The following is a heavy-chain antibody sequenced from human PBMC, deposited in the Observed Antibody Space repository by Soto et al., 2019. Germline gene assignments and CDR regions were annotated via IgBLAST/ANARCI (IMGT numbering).Heavy chain of an antibody. CDR1: GYTFTSYG. Sequence: QVQLVQSGAEVKKPGASVKVSCKASGYTFTSYGISWVRQAPGQGLEWMGWISAYNGNTKYAQKLQGRVTMTTDTARNNAYLEVERLRSGDTAVYYCARDGALAYGDYHGKIDYGGQGTLVTVSS. D-gene: IGHD4-17*01. CDR3: ARDGALAYGDYHGKIDY. J-gene: IGHJ4*02. CDR2: ISAYNGNT. V-gene: IGHV1-18*01.